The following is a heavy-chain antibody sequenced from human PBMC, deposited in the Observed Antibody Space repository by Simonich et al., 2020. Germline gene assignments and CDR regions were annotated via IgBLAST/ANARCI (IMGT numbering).Heavy chain of an antibody. D-gene: IGHD2-2*01. CDR3: ARDPVVPAAIRNAFDI. J-gene: IGHJ3*02. Sequence: QVQLVQSGAEVKQPGASVKVSCKASGYTFTGYYMHWVRQGPGQGLGWMGWINPNRGGTNYAQKFQGRVTMTRDTSISTAYMELSRLRSDDTAVYYCARDPVVPAAIRNAFDIWGQGTMVTVSS. CDR2: INPNRGGT. CDR1: GYTFTGYY. V-gene: IGHV1-2*02.